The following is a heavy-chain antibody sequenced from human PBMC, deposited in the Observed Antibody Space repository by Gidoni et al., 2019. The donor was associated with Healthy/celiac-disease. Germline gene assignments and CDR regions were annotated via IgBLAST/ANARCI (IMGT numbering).Heavy chain of an antibody. J-gene: IGHJ5*02. CDR3: ARDLGYGDYEDVDP. Sequence: GLSWVSYISSSGSTIYYADSVKGRFTISRDNAKNSLYLQMNSLRAEDTAVYYCARDLGYGDYEDVDPWGQGTLVNVSS. V-gene: IGHV3-11*01. CDR2: ISSSGSTI. D-gene: IGHD4-17*01.